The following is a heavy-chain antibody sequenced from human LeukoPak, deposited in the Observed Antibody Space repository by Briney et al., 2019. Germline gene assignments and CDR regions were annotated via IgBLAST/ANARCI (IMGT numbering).Heavy chain of an antibody. CDR3: PRDGIQVSGIDEIDY. Sequence: PGGSLRLPCAASGFTLRGYDMHWVRQVTGKGLEWVSAIGISGDTYYPGSVKGRFTISRENAKNSLYLQMNSLTAGDTAVYYCPRDGIQVSGIDEIDYWGQGTLVTVSS. D-gene: IGHD6-13*01. J-gene: IGHJ4*02. CDR1: GFTLRGYD. CDR2: IGISGDT. V-gene: IGHV3-13*01.